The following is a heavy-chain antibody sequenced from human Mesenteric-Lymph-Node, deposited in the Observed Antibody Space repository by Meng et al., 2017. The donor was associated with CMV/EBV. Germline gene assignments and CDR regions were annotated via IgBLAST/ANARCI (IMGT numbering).Heavy chain of an antibody. CDR3: ARDRGYSYGLDY. V-gene: IGHV6-1*01. Sequence: SGDNVSSNSAAWNWISQSPSRGLEWLGRTYYRSKWYNDYAVSVKSRITINPDTSKNQFSLQLNSVTPEDTAVYYCARDRGYSYGLDYWGQGTLVTVSS. CDR2: TYYRSKWYN. D-gene: IGHD5-18*01. CDR1: GDNVSSNSAA. J-gene: IGHJ4*02.